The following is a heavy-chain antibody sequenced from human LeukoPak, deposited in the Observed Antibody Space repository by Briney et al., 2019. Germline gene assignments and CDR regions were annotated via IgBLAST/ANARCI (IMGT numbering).Heavy chain of an antibody. D-gene: IGHD3-10*01. J-gene: IGHJ4*02. Sequence: GGSLRLSCAASGFTCSSYSMNWVRQAPGNGLEWVSSISSSSSYIYYADSVKGRFTISRDNAKNSLYLQMNSLSAEDTAVYYCARDLGSGYWGQGTLVTVSS. CDR2: ISSSSSYI. CDR3: ARDLGSGY. V-gene: IGHV3-21*01. CDR1: GFTCSSYS.